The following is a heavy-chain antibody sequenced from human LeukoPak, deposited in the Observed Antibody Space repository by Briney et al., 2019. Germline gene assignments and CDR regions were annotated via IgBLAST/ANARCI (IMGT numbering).Heavy chain of an antibody. CDR3: ARLQSDSHSTFDS. D-gene: IGHD5-18*01. Sequence: GESLKISCKGSGYRFTNTWIGWVRQTPGKGLEWMGIIYPGDSNTKYSPSFQGQVTISVDKSINTAYVHWSSLKASDTAIFYCARLQSDSHSTFDSWGQGTLVTVSS. V-gene: IGHV5-51*01. CDR2: IYPGDSNT. CDR1: GYRFTNTW. J-gene: IGHJ4*02.